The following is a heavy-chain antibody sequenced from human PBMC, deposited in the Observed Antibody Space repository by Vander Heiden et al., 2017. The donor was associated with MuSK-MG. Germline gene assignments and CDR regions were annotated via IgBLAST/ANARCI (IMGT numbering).Heavy chain of an antibody. CDR3: TRDSIAAAGTVRFDY. Sequence: EVQLVESGGGLVKPGRSLRLSCTASGFTFGDYDMSWFRQAPGKGLEWVGFIRSKAYGGTTEYAASVKGRFTISRDDSKSIAYLQMNSLKTEDTAVYYCTRDSIAAAGTVRFDYWGQGTLVTVSS. J-gene: IGHJ4*02. D-gene: IGHD6-13*01. CDR2: IRSKAYGGTT. V-gene: IGHV3-49*05. CDR1: GFTFGDYD.